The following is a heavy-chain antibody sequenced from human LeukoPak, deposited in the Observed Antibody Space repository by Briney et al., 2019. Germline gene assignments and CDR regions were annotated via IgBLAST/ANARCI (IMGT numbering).Heavy chain of an antibody. CDR2: ISGSGGST. V-gene: IGHV3-23*01. CDR1: GFTFSSYS. CDR3: AKDKGLYSSSSSVY. D-gene: IGHD6-13*01. Sequence: GGSLRLSCAASGFTFSSYSMDWVRQAPGKGLEWVSAISGSGGSTYYADSVKGRFTISRDNSKNTLYLQMNSLRAEDTAVYYCAKDKGLYSSSSSVYWGQGTLVTVSS. J-gene: IGHJ4*02.